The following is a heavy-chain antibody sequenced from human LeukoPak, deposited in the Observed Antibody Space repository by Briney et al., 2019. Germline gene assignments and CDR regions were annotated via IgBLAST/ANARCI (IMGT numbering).Heavy chain of an antibody. CDR2: IYSGGST. CDR3: AREFTGSGSYYGNFDY. Sequence: PGGFLRLSCAASGFTVSSNYMSWVRQAPGKGLEWVSVIYSGGSTYYADSVKGRFTISRDNSKNTLYLQMNSLRAEDTAVYYCAREFTGSGSYYGNFDYWGQGTLVTVSS. V-gene: IGHV3-66*01. J-gene: IGHJ4*02. D-gene: IGHD1-26*01. CDR1: GFTVSSNY.